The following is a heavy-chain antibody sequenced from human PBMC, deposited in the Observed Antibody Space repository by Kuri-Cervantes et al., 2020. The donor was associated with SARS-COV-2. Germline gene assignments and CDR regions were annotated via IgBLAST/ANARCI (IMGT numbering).Heavy chain of an antibody. V-gene: IGHV3-30*03. J-gene: IGHJ4*02. CDR3: ARGEVGEAYYGFWSGYYSGCVDY. Sequence: GGSLKISCAASGFTFSSYGMHWVRQAPGKGLEWVAFISYDGGNKYYADSVKGRFTISRDNSKNTLYLQMNSLRAEDTAVYFCARGEVGEAYYGFWSGYYSGCVDYWGQGTLVTVSS. CDR1: GFTFSSYG. D-gene: IGHD3-3*01. CDR2: ISYDGGNK.